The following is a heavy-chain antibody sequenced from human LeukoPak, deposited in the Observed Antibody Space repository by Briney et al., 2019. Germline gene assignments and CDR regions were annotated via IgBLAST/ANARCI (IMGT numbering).Heavy chain of an antibody. V-gene: IGHV3-53*01. CDR2: LYIGGPT. CDR3: ARMFGAGQYYFDS. D-gene: IGHD3-16*01. Sequence: GGSLRLSCAVSGFIVRNNYMGWVRQAPGKGLEWVSSLYIGGPTYYSDSVKGRFSISRDNSDNVLYLQMNNLKTEDTALYYCARMFGAGQYYFDSWGLGTLVIVSS. CDR1: GFIVRNNY. J-gene: IGHJ4*02.